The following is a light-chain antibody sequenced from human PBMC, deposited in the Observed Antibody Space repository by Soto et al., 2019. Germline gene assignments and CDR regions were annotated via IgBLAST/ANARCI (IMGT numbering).Light chain of an antibody. Sequence: DIHMTPSPSTLYASVRASVTITFRDSVLISSWWAWYQQRPGKGPMIHVYKASRIESGVRSRFSGSGSGTDFTLTISRLEPEDFAVYYCQQYGSSAYAFGQGTKVDIK. CDR3: QQYGSSAYA. J-gene: IGKJ1*01. V-gene: IGKV1-5*03. CDR2: KAS. CDR1: VLISSW.